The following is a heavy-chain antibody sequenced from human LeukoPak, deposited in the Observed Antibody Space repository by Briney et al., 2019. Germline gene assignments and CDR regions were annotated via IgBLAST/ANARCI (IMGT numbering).Heavy chain of an antibody. Sequence: SETLSLTCAVYGGSFSGYYWSWIRQPPGKGLEWIGYIYYSGSTNYNPSLKSRVTISVDTSKNQFSLKLSSVTAADTAVYYCARDPGPYYYDSSGYYYGLDYWGQGTLVTVSS. CDR2: IYYSGST. D-gene: IGHD3-22*01. J-gene: IGHJ4*02. CDR3: ARDPGPYYYDSSGYYYGLDY. CDR1: GGSFSGYY. V-gene: IGHV4-59*01.